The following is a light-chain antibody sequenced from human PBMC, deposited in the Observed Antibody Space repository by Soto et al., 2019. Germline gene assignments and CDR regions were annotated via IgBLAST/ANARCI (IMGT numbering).Light chain of an antibody. V-gene: IGLV2-14*01. CDR2: DVN. J-gene: IGLJ1*01. CDR3: SSYTSSSTYV. CDR1: SSDVGRYNF. Sequence: QSALTQPASVSGSPGQSITISCTGTSSDVGRYNFVSWYQQHPGKAPKFIIYDVNNRPSGVSNRFSGSKSGDTASLTISGLQDEDEADYYCSSYTSSSTYVFGTGTKLTVL.